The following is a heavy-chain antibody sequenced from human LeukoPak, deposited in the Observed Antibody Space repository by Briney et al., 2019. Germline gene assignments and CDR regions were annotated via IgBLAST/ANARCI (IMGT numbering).Heavy chain of an antibody. CDR1: GFTFSSYW. CDR3: SRDLGGYYGY. CDR2: IKQDGSEK. J-gene: IGHJ4*02. D-gene: IGHD3-22*01. V-gene: IGHV3-7*01. Sequence: GGSLRLPCAASGFTFSSYWMSWVRQAPGKGLEWVANIKQDGSEKYYVASVKGRFTISRDNAKNSLYLQMNSLRAEDTAVYYYSRDLGGYYGYWGQGTLVTVSS.